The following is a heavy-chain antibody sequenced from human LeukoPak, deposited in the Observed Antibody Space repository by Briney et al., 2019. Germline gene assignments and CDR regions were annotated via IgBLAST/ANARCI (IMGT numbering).Heavy chain of an antibody. CDR3: ANDDGSYMTTVTSLDF. Sequence: GGSLRLSCAASGFTFSSYGMHWVRQAPGKGLEWVAVISYDGSNKYYADSVKGRFTISRDNSKNTLYLQMNSLRAEDTAVYYCANDDGSYMTTVTSLDFWGQGTLVTVSS. J-gene: IGHJ4*02. CDR2: ISYDGSNK. CDR1: GFTFSSYG. V-gene: IGHV3-30*18. D-gene: IGHD4-17*01.